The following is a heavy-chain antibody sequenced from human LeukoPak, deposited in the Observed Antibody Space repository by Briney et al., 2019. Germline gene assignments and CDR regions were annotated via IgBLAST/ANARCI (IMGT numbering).Heavy chain of an antibody. CDR2: IKTKSDGGTT. V-gene: IGHV3-15*01. CDR3: GTGSAFDI. Sequence: GGSLRLFCAGSGFIFSKAWMSWGRQAPGKGLEWVGCIKTKSDGGTTDYAAPVKGRFTISRDDSKNTLYLHMNSLRTEDTAVYYCGTGSAFDIWGRGAMVTVSS. J-gene: IGHJ3*02. CDR1: GFIFSKAW. D-gene: IGHD1-1*01.